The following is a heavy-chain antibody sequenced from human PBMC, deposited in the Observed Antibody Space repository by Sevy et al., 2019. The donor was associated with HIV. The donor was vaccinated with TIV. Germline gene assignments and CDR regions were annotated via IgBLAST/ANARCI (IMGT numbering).Heavy chain of an antibody. V-gene: IGHV3-30-3*01. D-gene: IGHD1-1*01. CDR1: GFTFSSFF. CDR2: ISYDGSNE. Sequence: GGSLRLSCAASGFTFSSFFMHWVRQAPVKGLEWVATISYDGSNEHYADSVKGRFTISRDNSKNALYLQMNSLRAEDTAVYYCALERLSSNVAEYFQNWGQGTLVTVSS. CDR3: ALERLSSNVAEYFQN. J-gene: IGHJ1*01.